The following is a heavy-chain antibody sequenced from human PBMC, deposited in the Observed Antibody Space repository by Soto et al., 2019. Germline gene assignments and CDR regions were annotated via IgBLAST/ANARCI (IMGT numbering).Heavy chain of an antibody. D-gene: IGHD2-8*01. V-gene: IGHV4-39*01. CDR2: IYYSGST. CDR3: ASRTNGAFDI. J-gene: IGHJ3*02. Sequence: PSETLSLTCTVSGGSISSSSYYWGWIRQPPGKGLEWIGSIYYSGSTYYNPSLKSRVTISVDTSKNQFSLKLSSVTAADTAVYYCASRTNGAFDIWGQGTMVTVSS. CDR1: GGSISSSSYY.